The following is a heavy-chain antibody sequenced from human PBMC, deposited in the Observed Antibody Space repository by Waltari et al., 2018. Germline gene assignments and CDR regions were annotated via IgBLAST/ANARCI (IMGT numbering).Heavy chain of an antibody. CDR3: ARVDGYPTWGYFDL. J-gene: IGHJ2*01. V-gene: IGHV4-59*01. CDR2: IYYSGST. D-gene: IGHD5-12*01. CDR1: GGPISSYY. Sequence: QVQLQESGPGLVKPSETLSLTCTGSGGPISSYYWSWIRRPPGKGLEWIGYIYYSGSTNYTPSLKSRVTISVDTSKNQFSLKLSSVTAADTAVYYCARVDGYPTWGYFDLWGRGTLVTVSS.